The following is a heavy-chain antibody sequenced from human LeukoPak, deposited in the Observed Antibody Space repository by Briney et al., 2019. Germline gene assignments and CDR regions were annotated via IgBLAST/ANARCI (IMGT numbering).Heavy chain of an antibody. CDR3: AKDRVEGKQWLAQFDS. Sequence: PGGSLRLSCAASGFIFSSYAMYWVRQAPGKGLERVAVISYDGSNKYYGDSVKGRFTISRDNSKSTLYLQTNTLRVEDAAAYYCAKDRVEGKQWLAQFDSWGQGTLVTVSS. CDR1: GFIFSSYA. J-gene: IGHJ4*02. D-gene: IGHD6-19*01. CDR2: ISYDGSNK. V-gene: IGHV3-30*18.